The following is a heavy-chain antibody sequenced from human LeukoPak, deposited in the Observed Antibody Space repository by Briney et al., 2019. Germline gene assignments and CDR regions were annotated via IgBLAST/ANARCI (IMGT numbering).Heavy chain of an antibody. CDR2: IWYDGSNK. CDR3: AKAAYCSGGSCYHFDY. V-gene: IGHV3-33*06. CDR1: GFTLSSYG. J-gene: IGHJ4*02. Sequence: GGSLRLSCAASGFTLSSYGMHWVRQAPGKGLEWVAVIWYDGSNKYYADSVKGRFTISRDNSKNTLYLQMNSLRAEDTAVYYCAKAAYCSGGSCYHFDYWGQGTLVTVSS. D-gene: IGHD2-15*01.